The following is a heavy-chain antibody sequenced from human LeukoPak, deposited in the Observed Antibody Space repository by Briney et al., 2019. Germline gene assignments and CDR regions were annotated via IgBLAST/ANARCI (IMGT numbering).Heavy chain of an antibody. CDR2: ISAYNGNT. D-gene: IGHD3-3*01. CDR1: GYTFTSYG. J-gene: IGHJ5*02. Sequence: ASVKVSCKASGYTFTSYGISWVRQAPGQGLEWMGRISAYNGNTNYAQKLQGRVTMTTDTSTSTAYMELRSLRSDDTAVYYCARVLTYYDFWSGYYRSPQGNWFDPWGQGTLVTVSS. V-gene: IGHV1-18*01. CDR3: ARVLTYYDFWSGYYRSPQGNWFDP.